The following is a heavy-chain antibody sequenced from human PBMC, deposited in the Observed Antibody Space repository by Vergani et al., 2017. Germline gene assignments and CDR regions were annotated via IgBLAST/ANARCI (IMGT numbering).Heavy chain of an antibody. CDR2: IIPIFGTA. D-gene: IGHD2-2*02. J-gene: IGHJ4*02. V-gene: IGHV1-69*01. CDR1: GGTFSSYA. CDR3: ASRYCSSTSCYTDYFDY. Sequence: QVQLVQSGAEVKKPGSSVKVSCKASGGTFSSYAISWVRQAPGQGLEWMGGIIPIFGTATYAQKFQGRVTITADESTSTAYMELSSLGSEDTAVYYCASRYCSSTSCYTDYFDYWGQGTLVTVSS.